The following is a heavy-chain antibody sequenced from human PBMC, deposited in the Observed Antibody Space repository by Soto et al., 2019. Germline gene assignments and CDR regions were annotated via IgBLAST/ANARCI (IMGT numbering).Heavy chain of an antibody. Sequence: QVQLQESGPGLVKPSQTLSLTCTVSGGSISSGGYYWSWIRQHPGKGLEWIGYIYYSGSTYYNPSLKSRVTISVHTSKNQFSLKLSSVTAADTAVYYCARHYGDLYWYFDLWGRGTLVTVSS. CDR2: IYYSGST. D-gene: IGHD4-17*01. V-gene: IGHV4-31*03. CDR3: ARHYGDLYWYFDL. J-gene: IGHJ2*01. CDR1: GGSISSGGYY.